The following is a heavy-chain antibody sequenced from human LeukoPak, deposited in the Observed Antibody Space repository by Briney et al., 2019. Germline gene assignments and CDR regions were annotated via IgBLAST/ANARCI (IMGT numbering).Heavy chain of an antibody. D-gene: IGHD3-3*01. CDR1: GFTFSIYA. J-gene: IGHJ4*02. CDR3: AVRFLEWFDY. CDR2: ISSSSSTI. Sequence: GGSLRLSCAASGFTFSIYAMSWVRQAPGKGLEWVSYISSSSSTIYYADSVKGRFTISRDNAKNSLYLQMNSLRAEDTAVYYCAVRFLEWFDYWGQGTLVTVSS. V-gene: IGHV3-48*01.